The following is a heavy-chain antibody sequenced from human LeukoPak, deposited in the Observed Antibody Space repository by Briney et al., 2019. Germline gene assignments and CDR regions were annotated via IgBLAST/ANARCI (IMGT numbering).Heavy chain of an antibody. CDR1: GFTLSNYA. CDR2: IKGEPDGGTT. V-gene: IGHV3-15*01. J-gene: IGHJ4*02. CDR3: TTDRGITIRPLFDY. D-gene: IGHD3-10*01. Sequence: GGSLRLSCAASGFTLSNYAMSWVRQAPGKGLEWVGHIKGEPDGGTTHYAAPVKGRFFISRDDSKNTLYLYMNSLKSDDTAVYYCTTDRGITIRPLFDYWGQGTLVTVSS.